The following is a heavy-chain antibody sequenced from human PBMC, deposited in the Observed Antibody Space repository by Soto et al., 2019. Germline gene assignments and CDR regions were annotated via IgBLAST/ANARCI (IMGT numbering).Heavy chain of an antibody. J-gene: IGHJ6*03. Sequence: HPGGSLRLSCAASGFTLSSYWMSWVRQAPGKGLEWVANIKQDGSEKYYVDSVKGRFTISRDNAKNSLYLQMNSLRAEDTAVYYCARDRKYCSNGVCVHYMDVWGKGTTVTVSS. CDR3: ARDRKYCSNGVCVHYMDV. V-gene: IGHV3-7*01. CDR2: IKQDGSEK. CDR1: GFTLSSYW. D-gene: IGHD2-8*01.